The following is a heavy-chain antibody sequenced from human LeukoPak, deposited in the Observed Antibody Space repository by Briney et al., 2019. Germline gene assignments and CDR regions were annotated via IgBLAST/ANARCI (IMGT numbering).Heavy chain of an antibody. V-gene: IGHV4-59*01. CDR3: ARGWLDS. D-gene: IGHD5-12*01. CDR2: IHYSGSS. CDR1: SGSISSYY. Sequence: SETLSLTCTVSSGSISSYYWSWIRQPPGKGLEWIGEIHYSGSSNYNPSLKSRVTISVDRSKNQFYLKLSSVTAADTAVYYCARGWLDSWGPGTLVTVSA. J-gene: IGHJ4*02.